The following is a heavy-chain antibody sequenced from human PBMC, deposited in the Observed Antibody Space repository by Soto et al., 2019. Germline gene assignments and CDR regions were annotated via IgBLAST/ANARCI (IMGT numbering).Heavy chain of an antibody. J-gene: IGHJ5*02. Sequence: LGESLKISCKGSGYSFTSYWISWVRQMPGKGLEWMGRIDPSDSYTNYSPSFQGHVTISADKSISTAYLQWSSLKASDTAMYYCARLPDYGAFNDPNWFDPWGQGTLVTVSS. D-gene: IGHD4-17*01. CDR3: ARLPDYGAFNDPNWFDP. CDR2: IDPSDSYT. CDR1: GYSFTSYW. V-gene: IGHV5-10-1*01.